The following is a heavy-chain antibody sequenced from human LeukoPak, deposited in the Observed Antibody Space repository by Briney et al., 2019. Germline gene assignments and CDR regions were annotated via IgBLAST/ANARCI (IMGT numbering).Heavy chain of an antibody. CDR2: INPSGGST. V-gene: IGHV1-46*01. CDR1: GYTFTGYY. Sequence: ASVKVSCKASGYTFTGYYMHWVRQAPGQGLEWMGIINPSGGSTSYAQKFQGRVTMTRDTSTSTVYMELSSLRSEDTAVYYCARPSKTGTPGGTFDYWGQGTLVTVSS. J-gene: IGHJ4*02. D-gene: IGHD2-15*01. CDR3: ARPSKTGTPGGTFDY.